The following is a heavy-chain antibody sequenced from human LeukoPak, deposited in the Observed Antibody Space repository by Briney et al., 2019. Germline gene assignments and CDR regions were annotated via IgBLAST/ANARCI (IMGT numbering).Heavy chain of an antibody. Sequence: GGSLRLSCAASGFTFSSSWMHWVRQAPGKGLVWVSRIKSDGSSTVYADFVKGRFTISRDNIKNTLFLQMNSLRAEDTAVYYCARFLEYSSSSYYYYGMDVWGQGTTVTVSS. CDR3: ARFLEYSSSSYYYYGMDV. V-gene: IGHV3-74*01. CDR2: IKSDGSST. CDR1: GFTFSSSW. J-gene: IGHJ6*02. D-gene: IGHD6-6*01.